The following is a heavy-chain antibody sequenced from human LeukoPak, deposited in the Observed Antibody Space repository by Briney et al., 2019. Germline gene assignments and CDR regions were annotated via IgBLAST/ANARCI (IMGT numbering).Heavy chain of an antibody. CDR2: IRQDGNEF. Sequence: GGSLRLSCAASGFTFSNYWLSWVRQVPGKGPEWVANIRQDGNEFYYVDSVKGRFTISRDNAKNSLYLQMNSLRAEDTAVYYCARLGRVYSSSGGAFDIWGQGTMVTVSS. V-gene: IGHV3-7*01. CDR1: GFTFSNYW. CDR3: ARLGRVYSSSGGAFDI. D-gene: IGHD6-13*01. J-gene: IGHJ3*02.